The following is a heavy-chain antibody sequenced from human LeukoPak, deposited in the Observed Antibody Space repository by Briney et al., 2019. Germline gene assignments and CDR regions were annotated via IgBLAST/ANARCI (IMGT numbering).Heavy chain of an antibody. J-gene: IGHJ4*02. CDR3: AKRRGENFFFDL. CDR1: GLTFSSYA. Sequence: GGSLRLSCAASGLTFSSYAMTWVRQAPGKGLEWVSAISGSAGSTYYADSVKGRFTISRDNSKNTLYLQMNSLRAEDTAVYYCAKRRGENFFFDLWGQGAQVTVSS. CDR2: ISGSAGST. D-gene: IGHD3-16*01. V-gene: IGHV3-23*01.